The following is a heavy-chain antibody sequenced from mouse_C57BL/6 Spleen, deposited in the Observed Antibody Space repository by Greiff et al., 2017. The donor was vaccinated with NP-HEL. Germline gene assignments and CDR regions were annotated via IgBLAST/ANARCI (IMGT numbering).Heavy chain of an antibody. D-gene: IGHD1-1*01. CDR2: IHPNSGST. CDR1: GYTFTSYW. J-gene: IGHJ4*01. CDR3: ARKGVTTVVRDYYAMDY. V-gene: IGHV1-64*01. Sequence: QVQLQQPGAELVKPGASVKLSCKASGYTFTSYWMHWVKQRPGQGLEWIGMIHPNSGSTNYNEKFKSKATLTVDKSSSTAYMQLSSLTSEDSAVYYCARKGVTTVVRDYYAMDYWGQGTSVTVSS.